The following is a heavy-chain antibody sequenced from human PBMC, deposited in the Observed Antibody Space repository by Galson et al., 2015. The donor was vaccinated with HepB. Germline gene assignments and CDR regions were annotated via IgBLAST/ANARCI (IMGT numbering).Heavy chain of an antibody. CDR1: DSTFSSYT. J-gene: IGHJ3*02. CDR2: ISTNGVTI. D-gene: IGHD4/OR15-4a*01. Sequence: SLRLSCAASDSTFSSYTMNWVRQTPGKGLQWVSYISTNGVTIHYADSVKGRFTIPRYNAKNTMWLQMNSLRAEDTAVYYCATTKCGSGAYWTFDIWGQGTLVTVSS. CDR3: ATTKCGSGAYWTFDI. V-gene: IGHV3-48*04.